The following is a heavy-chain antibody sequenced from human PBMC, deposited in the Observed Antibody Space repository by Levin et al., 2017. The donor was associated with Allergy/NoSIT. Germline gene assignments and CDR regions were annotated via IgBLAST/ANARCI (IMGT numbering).Heavy chain of an antibody. CDR1: GYSFTSYW. Sequence: GESLKISCKGSGYSFTSYWISWVRQMPGKGLEWMGRIDPSDSYTNYSPSFQGHVTISADKSISTAYLQWSSLKASDTAMYYCARLRRDTVFRPGHHDYWGQGTLVTVSS. D-gene: IGHD3-3*01. V-gene: IGHV5-10-1*01. CDR2: IDPSDSYT. CDR3: ARLRRDTVFRPGHHDY. J-gene: IGHJ4*02.